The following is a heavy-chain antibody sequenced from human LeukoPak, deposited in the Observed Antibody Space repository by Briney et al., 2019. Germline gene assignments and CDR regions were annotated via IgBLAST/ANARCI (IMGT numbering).Heavy chain of an antibody. J-gene: IGHJ4*02. V-gene: IGHV3-48*03. CDR3: AKTLSSGWYPNY. Sequence: GGSLRLSCAASGFTFSSYEMHWVRQAPGKGLEWVSYISSSGSTIYYADSVKGRFTISRDNAKNSLYLQMNSLRAEDTAVYYCAKTLSSGWYPNYWGQGALVAVSS. D-gene: IGHD6-19*01. CDR1: GFTFSSYE. CDR2: ISSSGSTI.